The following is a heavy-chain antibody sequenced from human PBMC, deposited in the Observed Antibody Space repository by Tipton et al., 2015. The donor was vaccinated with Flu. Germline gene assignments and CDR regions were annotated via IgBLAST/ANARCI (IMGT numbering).Heavy chain of an antibody. D-gene: IGHD6-19*01. CDR3: AREKDSSGSEYSQH. Sequence: LRLSCTVSGASISSRSYYWGWIRQPPGKGLEWIGCIYSSGSTYYNPSLKSRVTISLDTSKNQFSLKLSSVTAADTAVYYCAREKDSSGSEYSQHWGQGTLVTVSS. V-gene: IGHV4-39*07. CDR2: IYSSGST. CDR1: GASISSRSYY. J-gene: IGHJ1*01.